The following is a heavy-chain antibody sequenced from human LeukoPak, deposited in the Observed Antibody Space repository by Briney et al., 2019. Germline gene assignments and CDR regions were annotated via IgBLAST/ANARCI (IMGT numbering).Heavy chain of an antibody. V-gene: IGHV3-23*01. D-gene: IGHD5-24*01. CDR2: ITSSGATT. CDR1: GFTISTYA. J-gene: IGHJ4*02. Sequence: PGGSLRLSCAAPGFTISTYAMTWVRQAPGKGLEWVSSITSSGATTYYADSVKGRFTTSRDISKNTLYLQMNSLTAEDSAVYYCAKEFIAGDGHVDCDSWGQGTLVTVSS. CDR3: AKEFIAGDGHVDCDS.